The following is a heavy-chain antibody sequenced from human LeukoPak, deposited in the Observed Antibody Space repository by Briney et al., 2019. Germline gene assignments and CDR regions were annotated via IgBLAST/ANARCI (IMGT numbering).Heavy chain of an antibody. J-gene: IGHJ5*02. V-gene: IGHV4-4*09. Sequence: PSETLSLTCTVSGGSISPYYWSWIRQPPGKGLEWIGYIYTGGSTNYNPSLKGRVPLSADTSKNQFSLKLNSLTAADTAVYFCARFVVAPAATWAWFDPWGQGTVVTVSS. CDR2: IYTGGST. CDR1: GGSISPYY. D-gene: IGHD2-2*01. CDR3: ARFVVAPAATWAWFDP.